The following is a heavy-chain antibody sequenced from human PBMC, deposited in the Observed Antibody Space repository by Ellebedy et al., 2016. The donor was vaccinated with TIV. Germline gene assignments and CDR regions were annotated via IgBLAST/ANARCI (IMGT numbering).Heavy chain of an antibody. CDR3: ARDGAGATPFDY. D-gene: IGHD1-26*01. J-gene: IGHJ4*02. CDR2: IAGDGSST. V-gene: IGHV3-74*01. CDR1: GFTFGGYW. Sequence: GESLKISCPASGFTFGGYWMHWVRQAPGKRLVWVSRIAGDGSSTNYADSVKGRFTISRDNAKNTLYLQMNNLRAEDTAVYSCARDGAGATPFDYWGPGTLVTVSS.